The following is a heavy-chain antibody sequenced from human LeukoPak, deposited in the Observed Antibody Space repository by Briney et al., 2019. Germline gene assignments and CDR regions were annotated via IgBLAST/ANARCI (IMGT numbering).Heavy chain of an antibody. J-gene: IGHJ4*02. Sequence: GGSLRLSCAASGFTFSNYNINWVRQAPGKGLEWVSSISSSSSYIYYADSVKGRFTISRDNAKNSLYLQMNSLRAEDTAVYSCARDPAGTSYYDFWSGYYFDYWGQGTLATVSS. D-gene: IGHD3-3*01. CDR2: ISSSSSYI. CDR1: GFTFSNYN. V-gene: IGHV3-21*01. CDR3: ARDPAGTSYYDFWSGYYFDY.